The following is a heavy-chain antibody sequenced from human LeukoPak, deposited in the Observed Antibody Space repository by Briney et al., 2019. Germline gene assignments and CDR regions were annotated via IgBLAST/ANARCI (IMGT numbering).Heavy chain of an antibody. Sequence: PSETLSLTCSVSGYSISSDCYWAWIWQPPGQGLEWIGGIYHSGYTYYYPSLKSRVTLSVDTSKNQFSLRLSSVTAADTAVYYCARAPRDSNGYYMRSFDSWGQGTLVIVSS. J-gene: IGHJ4*02. CDR1: GYSISSDCY. CDR2: IYHSGYT. V-gene: IGHV4-38-2*02. D-gene: IGHD3-22*01. CDR3: ARAPRDSNGYYMRSFDS.